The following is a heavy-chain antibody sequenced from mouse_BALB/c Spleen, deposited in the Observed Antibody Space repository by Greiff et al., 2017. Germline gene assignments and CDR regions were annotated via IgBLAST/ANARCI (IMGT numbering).Heavy chain of an antibody. D-gene: IGHD2-4*01. CDR3: ARGDDYDVWFAY. V-gene: IGHV5-15*02. J-gene: IGHJ3*01. CDR2: ISNLAYSI. Sequence: EVKLMESGGGLVQPGGSRKLSCAASGFTFSDYGMAWVRQAPGKGLEWVAFISNLAYSIYYADTVTGRFTISGENAKNTLYLEMSSLRSEDTAMYYCARGDDYDVWFAYWGQGTLVTVSA. CDR1: GFTFSDYG.